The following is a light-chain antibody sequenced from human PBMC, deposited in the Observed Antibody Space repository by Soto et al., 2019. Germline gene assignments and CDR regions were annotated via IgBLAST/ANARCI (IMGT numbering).Light chain of an antibody. CDR1: QSISSW. Sequence: DIQMSQSPSTLSASLGDRVTITCRASQSISSWLAWYQQKPGKAPKLLIYKASSLESGVPSRFSGSGSGTEFTLTISSLQPDDFATYYCQQYNSYWTFGQGTKVAIK. CDR3: QQYNSYWT. CDR2: KAS. V-gene: IGKV1-5*03. J-gene: IGKJ1*01.